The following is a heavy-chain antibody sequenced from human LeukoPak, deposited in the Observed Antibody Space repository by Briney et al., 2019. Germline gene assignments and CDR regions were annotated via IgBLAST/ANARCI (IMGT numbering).Heavy chain of an antibody. D-gene: IGHD5-12*01. V-gene: IGHV6-1*01. CDR1: GDSVSGNSVA. CDR3: ARGSNSGYDYPFDY. CDR2: TYYRSKWYN. Sequence: SQTLSLTCAISGDSVSGNSVAWNWIRQSPSRGLEWLGRTYYRSKWYNDYAESVKSRITINPDTSKNQFSLQLNFVTPEDAAVYYCARGSNSGYDYPFDYWGQGTLVTVSS. J-gene: IGHJ4*02.